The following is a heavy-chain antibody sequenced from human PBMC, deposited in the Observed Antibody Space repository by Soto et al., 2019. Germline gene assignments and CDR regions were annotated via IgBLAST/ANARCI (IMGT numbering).Heavy chain of an antibody. J-gene: IGHJ4*02. Sequence: QVQLAQSGAEVKKPGSSVKVSCTASGGTFSSYAISWVRQAPGQGLEWMGGIIPIFGTANYAQKFQGRVTITADESTSTAYMELSSLRSEDTAVYYCAREKSRIFEEYYFDYWGQGTLVTVSS. CDR1: GGTFSSYA. CDR3: AREKSRIFEEYYFDY. CDR2: IIPIFGTA. V-gene: IGHV1-69*01. D-gene: IGHD3-3*01.